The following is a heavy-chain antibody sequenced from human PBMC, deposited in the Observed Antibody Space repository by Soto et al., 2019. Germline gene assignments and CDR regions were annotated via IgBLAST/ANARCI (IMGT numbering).Heavy chain of an antibody. Sequence: PGGSLRLSCAASGFTFSSYSMNWVRQAPGKGLEWVSSISSSSSYIYYAESVKGRFTISRDNAKNSLYLQMNSLRAEDTFVYYCARDGTGSSYNYPGSFDYWGQGTLVTVSS. CDR3: ARDGTGSSYNYPGSFDY. J-gene: IGHJ4*02. V-gene: IGHV3-21*01. CDR1: GFTFSSYS. CDR2: ISSSSSYI. D-gene: IGHD5-12*01.